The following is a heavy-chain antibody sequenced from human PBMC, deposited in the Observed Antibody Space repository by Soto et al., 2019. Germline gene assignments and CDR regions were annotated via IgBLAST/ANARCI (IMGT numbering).Heavy chain of an antibody. CDR3: TRLPHGSSYGSYYYYGMDV. CDR2: INHSGST. Sequence: PSETLSLTCAVYGGSFSGYYWSWIRQPPGKGLEWIGEINHSGSTNYNPSLKSRVTISVDTSKNQFSLKLSSVTAEDTAVYYCTRLPHGSSYGSYYYYGMDVWGQGTTVTSP. D-gene: IGHD5-18*01. CDR1: GGSFSGYY. V-gene: IGHV4-34*01. J-gene: IGHJ6*02.